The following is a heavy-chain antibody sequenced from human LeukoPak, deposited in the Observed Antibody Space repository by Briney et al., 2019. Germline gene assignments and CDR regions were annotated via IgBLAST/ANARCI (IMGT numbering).Heavy chain of an antibody. CDR1: GFTFSTYA. V-gene: IGHV3-30*04. D-gene: IGHD2-21*01. CDR3: AREITHSI. J-gene: IGHJ3*02. Sequence: PGTSLRLSCEASGFTFSTYAMRWVRQAPGKGLEWVAVISYDASKKYYADSVRGRFTISRDNSKNTPYLQMTSLRAEDTAVYYCAREITHSIWGQGTMVTVSS. CDR2: ISYDASKK.